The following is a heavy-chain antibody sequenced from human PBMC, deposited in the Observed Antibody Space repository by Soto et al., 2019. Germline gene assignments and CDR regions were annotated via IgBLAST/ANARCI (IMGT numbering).Heavy chain of an antibody. CDR3: ARDASAYDWEIGGWYPRGSDP. CDR2: IWYDGSNR. D-gene: IGHD5-12*01. V-gene: IGHV3-33*01. J-gene: IGHJ5*02. Sequence: QVHLEESGGGVVQPGRSLRLSCAASGFTFSTYGMHWVRQAPGKGLEWVAIIWYDGSNRYYADSVKGRFTISRDDSKNTLYLQMHNLRAEDTAVYYCARDASAYDWEIGGWYPRGSDPWGQGTLLTVSS. CDR1: GFTFSTYG.